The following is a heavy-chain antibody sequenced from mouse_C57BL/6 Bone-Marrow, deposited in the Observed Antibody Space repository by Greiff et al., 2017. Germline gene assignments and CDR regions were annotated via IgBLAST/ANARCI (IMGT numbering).Heavy chain of an antibody. Sequence: VQLQQPGAELVRPGSSVKLSCKASGYTFTSYWMHWVKQRPIQGLEWIGNIDPSDSETHSNQKFKDKATLTVDKSSSTAYMQLSSLTSEDSAVYYCAREWVLGFAYWCQGTLVTVSA. CDR2: IDPSDSET. V-gene: IGHV1-52*01. CDR1: GYTFTSYW. CDR3: AREWVLGFAY. D-gene: IGHD1-3*01. J-gene: IGHJ3*01.